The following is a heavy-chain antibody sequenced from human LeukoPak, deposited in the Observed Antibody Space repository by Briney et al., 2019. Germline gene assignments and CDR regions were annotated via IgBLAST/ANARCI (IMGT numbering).Heavy chain of an antibody. D-gene: IGHD6-19*01. CDR2: ISWNSGSI. J-gene: IGHJ5*02. V-gene: IGHV3-9*01. Sequence: GGSLRLSCAASGFTFDDYAMHWVRQAPGKGLEWVSGISWNSGSIGYADSVKGRFTISRDNAKNSLYLQMNSLRAEDTALYYCATEQWLVLWFDPWGQGTLVTVSS. CDR3: ATEQWLVLWFDP. CDR1: GFTFDDYA.